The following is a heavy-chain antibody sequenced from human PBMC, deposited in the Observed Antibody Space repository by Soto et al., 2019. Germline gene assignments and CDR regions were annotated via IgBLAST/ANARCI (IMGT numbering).Heavy chain of an antibody. J-gene: IGHJ6*02. CDR1: GGSISSYY. D-gene: IGHD6-6*01. CDR3: TRDLRKEYSSSSGPSYYYYGMDV. Sequence: PSETLSLTCTVSGGSISSYYWSWIRQPPGKGLGWIGYIYYSGSTNYNPSLKSRVTISVDTSKNQFSLKLSSVTAADTAVYYCTRDLRKEYSSSSGPSYYYYGMDVWGQGTTVTVSS. CDR2: IYYSGST. V-gene: IGHV4-59*01.